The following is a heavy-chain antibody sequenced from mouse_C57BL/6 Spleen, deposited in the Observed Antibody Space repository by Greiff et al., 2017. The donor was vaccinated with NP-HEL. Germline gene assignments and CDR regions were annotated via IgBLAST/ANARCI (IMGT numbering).Heavy chain of an antibody. D-gene: IGHD2-4*01. CDR2: IDPSDSYT. J-gene: IGHJ4*01. CDR3: ARGLRRYAMDY. Sequence: QVQLQQPGAELVMPGASVKLSCKASGYTFTSYWMHWVKQRPGQGLEWIGEIDPSDSYTNYNQKLKGKSTLTVDKSSSTAYMQLSSLTSEDSAVYCCARGLRRYAMDYWGQGTSVTVSS. V-gene: IGHV1-69*01. CDR1: GYTFTSYW.